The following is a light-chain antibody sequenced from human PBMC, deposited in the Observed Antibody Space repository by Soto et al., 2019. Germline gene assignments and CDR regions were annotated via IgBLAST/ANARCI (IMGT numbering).Light chain of an antibody. Sequence: EIVRTQSPATLSVSPGERATLSCRASQSVSSNLAWYQQKPGQAPRLLIYGASTRVTGIPARFSGSGSGTDFTLTISSLEPEDFAVYYCQQRSNWPPTWTFGQGTKVDI. V-gene: IGKV3-11*01. CDR2: GAS. CDR3: QQRSNWPPTWT. CDR1: QSVSSN. J-gene: IGKJ1*01.